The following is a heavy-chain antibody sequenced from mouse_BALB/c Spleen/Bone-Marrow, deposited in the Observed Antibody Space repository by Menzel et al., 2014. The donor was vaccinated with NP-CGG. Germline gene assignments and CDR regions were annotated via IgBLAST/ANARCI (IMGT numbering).Heavy chain of an antibody. CDR2: IDPANGNT. D-gene: IGHD2-4*01. CDR3: AVYDYEGFAY. CDR1: GFNIKDTY. V-gene: IGHV14-3*02. Sequence: VQLQQSGAELVKPGASVKLSCTASGFNIKDTYMHWVKRRPEQGLEWIGRIDPANGNTKYDPKLQGKATITADTSSNTAYLQLSSLTSEDTAVYYCAVYDYEGFAYWGQGTLVTVSA. J-gene: IGHJ3*01.